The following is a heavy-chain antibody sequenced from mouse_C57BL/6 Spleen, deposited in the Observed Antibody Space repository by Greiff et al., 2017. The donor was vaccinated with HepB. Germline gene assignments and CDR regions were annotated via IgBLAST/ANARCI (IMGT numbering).Heavy chain of an antibody. V-gene: IGHV14-3*01. CDR3: ASGGYYGSSYAMDY. D-gene: IGHD1-1*01. CDR1: GYTFTSYW. Sequence: VHVKQPGAELVKPGASVKLSCKASGYTFTSYWMQWVKQRPGQGLEWIGRIDPANGNTKYAPKFQGKATITADTSSNTAYLQLSSLTSEDTAIYYCASGGYYGSSYAMDYWGQGTSVTVSS. CDR2: IDPANGNT. J-gene: IGHJ4*01.